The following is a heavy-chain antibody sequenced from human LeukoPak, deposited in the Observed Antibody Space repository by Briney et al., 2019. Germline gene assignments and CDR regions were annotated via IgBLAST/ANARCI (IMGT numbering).Heavy chain of an antibody. J-gene: IGHJ4*02. V-gene: IGHV3-33*01. D-gene: IGHD4-23*01. Sequence: PGGSLRLSCAASGFTFSSYGMHWVRQAPGKGLEWVAVIWYDGSNKYYADSVKGRFTISRDNSKNTLYLQMNSLRAEDTAVYYCARALSRWPLGYWGQGTLVTVSS. CDR3: ARALSRWPLGY. CDR2: IWYDGSNK. CDR1: GFTFSSYG.